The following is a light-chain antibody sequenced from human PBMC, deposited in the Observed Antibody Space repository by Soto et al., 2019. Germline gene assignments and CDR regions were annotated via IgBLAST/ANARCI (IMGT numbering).Light chain of an antibody. CDR2: DAT. CDR1: SSDIGGYNY. J-gene: IGLJ1*01. V-gene: IGLV2-14*01. CDR3: SSYTSSSTSYV. Sequence: QSVLTQPASVSGSPGQSITISCTGTSSDIGGYNYVSWYQQHPGKAPKLMIYDATNRPSGVSTRFSGSKSGNTASLTISGLQAEDEADYYCSSYTSSSTSYVFGTGTKVTVL.